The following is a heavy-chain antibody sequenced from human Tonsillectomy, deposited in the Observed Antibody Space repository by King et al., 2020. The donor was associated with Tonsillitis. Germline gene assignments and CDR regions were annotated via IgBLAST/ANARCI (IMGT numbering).Heavy chain of an antibody. V-gene: IGHV4-34*01. D-gene: IGHD6-19*01. J-gene: IGHJ4*02. CDR1: GGAFSGYY. CDR3: SRQIISTLRYSSGWYIDY. Sequence: VQLQQWGAGLLKPSETLSLTCAVYGGAFSGYYWSWIRQPPGKGLEWVGEINHSGSTNYNTSLKSRVTISVDRSKNQFSLKLSSVTAADTAVYYWSRQIISTLRYSSGWYIDYWGQGTLVTVSS. CDR2: INHSGST.